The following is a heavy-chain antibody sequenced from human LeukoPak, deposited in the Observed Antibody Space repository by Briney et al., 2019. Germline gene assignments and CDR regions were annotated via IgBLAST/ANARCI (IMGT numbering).Heavy chain of an antibody. CDR3: AFPAHHWLVRGAFDI. V-gene: IGHV3-23*01. J-gene: IGHJ3*02. CDR1: GFAFSSYD. CDR2: ISGTGDNS. Sequence: GGSLRLSCAASGFAFSSYDMNWVRQAAGKGLEWVSQISGTGDNSDYADSVKGRFTISRDNSKRTLYLQLNNLRVEDTAIYYCAFPAHHWLVRGAFDIWGQGTVVTVSS. D-gene: IGHD6-19*01.